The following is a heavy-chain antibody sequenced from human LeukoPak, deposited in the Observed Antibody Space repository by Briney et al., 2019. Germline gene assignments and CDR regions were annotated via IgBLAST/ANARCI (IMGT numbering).Heavy chain of an antibody. CDR1: GGSISSYY. V-gene: IGHV4-59*08. J-gene: IGHJ4*02. Sequence: SETLSLTCTVSGGSISSYYWSWIRQIPGKGLEWIGYIYYSGSTNYNPSLKSRVTISVDTSKNQFSLKLSSVTAAVTAVYFCARHGASGSYLYYFDYWGQGTLVTVSS. CDR2: IYYSGST. CDR3: ARHGASGSYLYYFDY. D-gene: IGHD1-26*01.